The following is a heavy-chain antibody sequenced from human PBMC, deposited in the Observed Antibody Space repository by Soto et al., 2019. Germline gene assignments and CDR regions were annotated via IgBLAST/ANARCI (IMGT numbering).Heavy chain of an antibody. D-gene: IGHD6-19*01. CDR3: ASTDSGWPTLEAY. CDR2: IFHGGDT. J-gene: IGHJ4*02. CDR1: GASISSTTW. Sequence: QVQLQESGPGLVKPSGTLSLTCAVTGASISSTTWWTWVRQPPGKGLEWIGEIFHGGDTNYNPSLKSRVTMSVDKSKNQFSLRLSSVTAADTAVYYCASTDSGWPTLEAYWGQGTQVTVSS. V-gene: IGHV4-4*02.